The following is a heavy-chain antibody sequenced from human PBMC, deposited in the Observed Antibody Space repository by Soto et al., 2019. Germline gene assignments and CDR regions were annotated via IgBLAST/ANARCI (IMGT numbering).Heavy chain of an antibody. CDR2: INGYNGNT. V-gene: IGHV1-18*01. J-gene: IGHJ6*03. D-gene: IGHD2-2*01. Sequence: GAPVKVSCKTSGSTFPSYGISCVRQPLGQEIEWMGWINGYNGNTNYVQKLQGRVLMTTDTSTNTAYMELRSLRSDDTAVYYCARDHRKNVVVVPAAYYYYYMDVWGKGTTVTVSS. CDR3: ARDHRKNVVVVPAAYYYYYMDV. CDR1: GSTFPSYG.